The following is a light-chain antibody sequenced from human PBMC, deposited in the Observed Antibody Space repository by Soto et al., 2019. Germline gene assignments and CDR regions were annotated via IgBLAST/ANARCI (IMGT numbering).Light chain of an antibody. CDR3: QQYSDWPPEYT. CDR1: QSVGTK. Sequence: EILMPQSPATLSVSPGEGATLSCRASQSVGTKLAWYQQKPGQAPRLLIFGVSTRATGVPARFSGSGSATDFSLTISSLESEDFAVYYCQQYSDWPPEYTFGQGTKVEIK. CDR2: GVS. V-gene: IGKV3-15*01. J-gene: IGKJ2*01.